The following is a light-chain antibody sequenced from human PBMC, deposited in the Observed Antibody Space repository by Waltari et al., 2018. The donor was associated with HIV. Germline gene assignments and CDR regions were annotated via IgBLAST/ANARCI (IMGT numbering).Light chain of an antibody. V-gene: IGKV1-27*01. CDR2: GAT. CDR3: QTYNGPPFA. Sequence: DIQMTQSPSPLSASVGDRVTITCRASQGVRQYVAWYHQRRGEPPKVVIYGATILQAGVEPRFSASGSGTDFSLTISSLRAEDLGIYYCQTYNGPPFAFGGGTKV. CDR1: QGVRQY. J-gene: IGKJ4*01.